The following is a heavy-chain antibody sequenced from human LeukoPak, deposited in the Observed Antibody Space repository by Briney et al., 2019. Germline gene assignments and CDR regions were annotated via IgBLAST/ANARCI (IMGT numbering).Heavy chain of an antibody. J-gene: IGHJ4*02. V-gene: IGHV3-21*01. CDR1: GFTFSSYS. Sequence: PGGSLRLSCAASGFTFSSYSMNWVRQAPGKGLEWVSSISSSSSYICYADSVKGRFTISRDNAKNSLYLQMNSLRAEDTAVYYCARGVDYYGSGSYLPYYFDYWGQGTLVTVSS. D-gene: IGHD3-10*01. CDR3: ARGVDYYGSGSYLPYYFDY. CDR2: ISSSSSYI.